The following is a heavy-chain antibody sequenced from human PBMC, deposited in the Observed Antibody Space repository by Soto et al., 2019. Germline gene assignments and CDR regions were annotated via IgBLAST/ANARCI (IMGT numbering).Heavy chain of an antibody. V-gene: IGHV1-69*06. J-gene: IGHJ6*02. CDR1: GGTFSSYA. CDR2: IIPIFGTA. Sequence: QVQLVQSGAEVKKPGSSVKVSCKASGGTFSSYAISWVRQAPGQGLEWMGGIIPIFGTANYAQKFQGRVTITADKSTSTAYMELSSLRSEDTAVYYCARGNGGLEVVYYYGMDVWGQGTTVTVSS. D-gene: IGHD2-15*01. CDR3: ARGNGGLEVVYYYGMDV.